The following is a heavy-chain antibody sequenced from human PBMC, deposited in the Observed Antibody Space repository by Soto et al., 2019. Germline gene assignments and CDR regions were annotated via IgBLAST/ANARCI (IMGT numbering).Heavy chain of an antibody. CDR1: GFTFDDYT. CDR2: ISWGGANT. D-gene: IGHD1-26*01. J-gene: IGHJ5*02. V-gene: IGHV3-43*01. Sequence: GGSLRLSCAASGFTFDDYTMHWVRQAPGKGLEWVSLISWGGANTYYTDSVKGRFTISRDNNKNSLYLQMNSLRVEDTAFYYCAKSVRSRIVGSSWFDPWGQGTLVTVSS. CDR3: AKSVRSRIVGSSWFDP.